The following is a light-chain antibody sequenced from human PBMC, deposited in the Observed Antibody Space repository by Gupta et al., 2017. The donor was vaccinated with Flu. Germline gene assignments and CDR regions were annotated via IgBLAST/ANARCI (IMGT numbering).Light chain of an antibody. CDR1: QSVRSY. V-gene: IGKV3-11*01. J-gene: IGKJ4*01. CDR3: QQRSSWPLT. CDR2: GAS. Sequence: PATLSLSPGERATLSCRASQSVRSYLVWYQQKPGQAPRLLIYGASNRATGIPARFSGSGSGTDFTLTISSLEPEDFAVYYCQQRSSWPLTFGGGTKVEIK.